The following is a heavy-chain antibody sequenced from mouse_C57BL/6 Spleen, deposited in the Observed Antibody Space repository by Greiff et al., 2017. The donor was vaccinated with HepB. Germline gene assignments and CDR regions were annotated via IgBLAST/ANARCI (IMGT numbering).Heavy chain of an antibody. CDR1: GYTFTDYY. V-gene: IGHV1-26*01. CDR3: ARAITTVVEGYFDV. Sequence: VQLQQSGPELVKPGASVKISCKASGYTFTDYYMNWVKQSHGKSLEWIGDINPNNGGTSYNQKFKGKATLTVDKSSSTAYMELRSLTSEDSAVYYCARAITTVVEGYFDVWGTGTTVTVSS. J-gene: IGHJ1*03. D-gene: IGHD1-1*01. CDR2: INPNNGGT.